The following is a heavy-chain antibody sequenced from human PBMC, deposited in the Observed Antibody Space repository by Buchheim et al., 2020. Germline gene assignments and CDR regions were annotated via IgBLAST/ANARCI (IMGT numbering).Heavy chain of an antibody. J-gene: IGHJ4*02. Sequence: QVQLVESGGGVVQPGRSLRLSCAASGFTFSSYAMHWVRQAPGKGLEWVAVISYDGSNKYYADSVKGRFTISRDNSKNTLYLQMNSLRAEDTAVYYCARLPGQGGYFDYWGQGAL. CDR2: ISYDGSNK. V-gene: IGHV3-30-3*01. CDR1: GFTFSSYA. D-gene: IGHD2-2*01. CDR3: ARLPGQGGYFDY.